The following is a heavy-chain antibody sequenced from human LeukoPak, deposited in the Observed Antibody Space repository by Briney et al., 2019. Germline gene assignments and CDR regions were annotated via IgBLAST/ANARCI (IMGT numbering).Heavy chain of an antibody. V-gene: IGHV4-4*02. Sequence: SGTLSLTCSVAGGSISSDNWWSWVRQPPGKGREWIGEVHRSGSTNQNPSLKSRITISLDKSKNQFSLRMNSVTAADTAVYYCARGANWGSPDYWGQGTLVTVSS. D-gene: IGHD7-27*01. CDR1: GGSISSDNW. CDR2: VHRSGST. J-gene: IGHJ4*02. CDR3: ARGANWGSPDY.